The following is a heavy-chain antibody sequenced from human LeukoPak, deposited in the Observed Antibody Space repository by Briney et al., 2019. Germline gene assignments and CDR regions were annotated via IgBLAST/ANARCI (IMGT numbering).Heavy chain of an antibody. CDR1: GGSISSYY. D-gene: IGHD1-1*01. V-gene: IGHV4-4*09. J-gene: IGHJ5*02. CDR2: IYTSGST. CDR3: AREGEGQLNWFDP. Sequence: SETLSLTCTVSGGSISSYYWSWIRQPPGKGLQWIGYIYTSGSTNYNPSLKSRVTISVDTSKNQFSLKLSSVTAADTAVYYCAREGEGQLNWFDPWGQGTLVTVSS.